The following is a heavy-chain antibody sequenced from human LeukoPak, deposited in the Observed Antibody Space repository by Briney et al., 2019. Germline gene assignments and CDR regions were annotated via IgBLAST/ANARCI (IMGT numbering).Heavy chain of an antibody. CDR2: ISYDGSNK. V-gene: IGHV3-30-3*01. J-gene: IGHJ4*02. CDR1: GFTFGSYA. CDR3: ARDRFGAFDY. Sequence: GRSLRLSCAASGFTFGSYAMHWVRQAPGKGLEWVAVISYDGSNKYYADSVKGRFTISRDNSKNTLYLQMNSLRAEDTAVYYCARDRFGAFDYWGQGTLVTVSS. D-gene: IGHD3-10*01.